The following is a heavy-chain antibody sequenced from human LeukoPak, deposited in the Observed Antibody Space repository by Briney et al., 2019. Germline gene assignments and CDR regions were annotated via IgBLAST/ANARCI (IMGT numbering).Heavy chain of an antibody. CDR1: GGSISSYY. V-gene: IGHV4-59*08. CDR2: IYYSGST. Sequence: PSETLSLTCTVSGGSISSYYWSGIRQPPGKGLDWIGYIYYSGSTNYNPSLKSRVTISVDTSKNQFSLKLSSVTTADTAVYYCASGCYGSGSPDYWGQGTLVTVSS. J-gene: IGHJ4*02. D-gene: IGHD3-10*01. CDR3: ASGCYGSGSPDY.